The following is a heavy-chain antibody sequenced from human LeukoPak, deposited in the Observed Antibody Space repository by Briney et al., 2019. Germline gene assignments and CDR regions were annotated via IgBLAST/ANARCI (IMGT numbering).Heavy chain of an antibody. CDR2: IRYDGSNT. V-gene: IGHV3-30*02. D-gene: IGHD3-9*01. CDR1: GFTFSTYG. CDR3: AIIPSRDGEYDILTGSHDY. J-gene: IGHJ4*02. Sequence: PGGSLRLSCVASGFTFSTYGMHWVRQAPGKGLEWVALIRYDGSNTYYGDSVKGRFTISRDNSKNTLYLQMNSLRAEDTAVYYCAIIPSRDGEYDILTGSHDYWGQGTLVTVSS.